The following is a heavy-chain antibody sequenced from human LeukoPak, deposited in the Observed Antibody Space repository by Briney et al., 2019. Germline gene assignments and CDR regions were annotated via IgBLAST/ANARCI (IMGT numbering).Heavy chain of an antibody. CDR1: GFTVSSNY. J-gene: IGHJ4*02. CDR3: AREGDEWGLAPDYYFDY. V-gene: IGHV3-66*02. CDR2: IYSDGST. D-gene: IGHD3-16*01. Sequence: PGGSLRLSCVASGFTVSSNYMSWVRQAPGKGLEWVSVIYSDGSTYYAGSVKGRFTISRDNSKNTLYIQMNSLRGEDTAVYCCAREGDEWGLAPDYYFDYWGRGTLVTVSS.